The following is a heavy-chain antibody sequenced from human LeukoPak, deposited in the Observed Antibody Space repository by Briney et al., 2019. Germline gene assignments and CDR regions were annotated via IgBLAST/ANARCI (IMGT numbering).Heavy chain of an antibody. J-gene: IGHJ4*02. CDR3: ARIDAGSMVRDRLYPSFDY. CDR1: GGSISSSSYY. V-gene: IGHV4-39*01. CDR2: IYYSGNT. Sequence: MTSETLSLTCTVSGGSISSSSYYWGWIRQPPGKGLEWVGSIYYSGNTYYNPSLKSRVTVSVDTSTNQFSLRLTSVTAADTAIYYCARIDAGSMVRDRLYPSFDYWGQGTLVTVSS. D-gene: IGHD3-10*01.